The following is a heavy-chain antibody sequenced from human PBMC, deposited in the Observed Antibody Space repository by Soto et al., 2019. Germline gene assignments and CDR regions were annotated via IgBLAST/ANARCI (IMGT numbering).Heavy chain of an antibody. D-gene: IGHD5-18*01. Sequence: QVQLQESGPGLVKPSQTLSLTCTVSGGSISSGGYYWSWIRQHPGKVLEWIGYIYYSGSTYSNPSLKSRVTISVDTSKNQFSLKLSSVTAADTAVYYCARSGYSYGPNPLLYWGQGTLVTVSS. J-gene: IGHJ4*02. CDR1: GGSISSGGYY. V-gene: IGHV4-31*03. CDR3: ARSGYSYGPNPLLY. CDR2: IYYSGST.